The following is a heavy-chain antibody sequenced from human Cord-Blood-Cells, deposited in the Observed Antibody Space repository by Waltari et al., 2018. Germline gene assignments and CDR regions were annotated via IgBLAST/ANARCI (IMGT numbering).Heavy chain of an antibody. CDR3: ATNWNYDAFDI. J-gene: IGHJ3*02. CDR2: IYHSGST. V-gene: IGHV4-38-2*01. D-gene: IGHD1-7*01. Sequence: QVQLQESGPGLVQPSETLSLPCAVSGYSLSSGYYWGSIRQPPGKGLEWIGSIYHSGSTYYNPSLKSRVTISVDTSKNQFSLKLSSVTAADTAVYYCATNWNYDAFDIWGQGTMVTVSS. CDR1: GYSLSSGYY.